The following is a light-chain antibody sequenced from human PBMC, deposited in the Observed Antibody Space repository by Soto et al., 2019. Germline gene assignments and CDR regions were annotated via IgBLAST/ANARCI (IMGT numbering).Light chain of an antibody. J-gene: IGLJ1*01. V-gene: IGLV2-14*01. CDR1: SSDVGGYNY. Sequence: QSALTQPASVSGSPGQSITISCTGTSSDVGGYNYVSWYRQHPGKAPKLMIYEVSNRPSGVSNRFAGSRSGNTASLTISGLQSEDEADYYCSSFTSSSTLVFGTGTKLTVL. CDR2: EVS. CDR3: SSFTSSSTLV.